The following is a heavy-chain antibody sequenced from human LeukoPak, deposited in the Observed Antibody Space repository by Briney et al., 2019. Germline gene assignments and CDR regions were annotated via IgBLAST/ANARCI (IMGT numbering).Heavy chain of an antibody. J-gene: IGHJ4*02. Sequence: GESLKISCKGSGSSFTNYWIAWVRQMPGKGLEWMGIIYLGDSDTRYSPSFQGQVTISADKSISTAYLQWSSLKASDTAMYYCAKDASGWLQLDYYFDYWGQGTLVTVSS. CDR3: AKDASGWLQLDYYFDY. V-gene: IGHV5-51*01. CDR2: IYLGDSDT. D-gene: IGHD6-19*01. CDR1: GSSFTNYW.